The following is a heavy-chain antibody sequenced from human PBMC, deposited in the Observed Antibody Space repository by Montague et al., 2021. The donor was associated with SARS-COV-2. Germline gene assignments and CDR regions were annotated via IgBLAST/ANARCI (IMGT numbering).Heavy chain of an antibody. D-gene: IGHD1-1*01. CDR2: VHYNGST. V-gene: IGHV4-39*01. Sequence: SETLSLTCTVSGDSISSSSYNWGWIRQPPGKGLEWIGSVHYNGSTYYNPSLKSRVTIYVDTSKNQISLRLSSVTAADTAVYYSTRHVHMTWPEPPRGFDYWGQGTLVTVSS. CDR3: TRHVHMTWPEPPRGFDY. CDR1: GDSISSSSYN. J-gene: IGHJ4*02.